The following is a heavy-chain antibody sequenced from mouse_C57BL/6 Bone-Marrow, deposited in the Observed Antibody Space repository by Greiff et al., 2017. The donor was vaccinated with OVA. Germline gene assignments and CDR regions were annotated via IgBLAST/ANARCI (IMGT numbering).Heavy chain of an antibody. J-gene: IGHJ2*01. CDR2: ISSGCSYT. D-gene: IGHD2-3*01. CDR1: GFTFSSYG. CDR3: ASSYDDFDFGD. V-gene: IGHV5-6*02. Sequence: EVKLVESGGDLVKPGESLKLSCAVSGFTFSSYGMSWVRQTPDKRLEWVATISSGCSYTYYPDSLKGRFTISRDNAKNTLYLQMSSLMSEDTATYYCASSYDDFDFGDWGNGTTLTVSS.